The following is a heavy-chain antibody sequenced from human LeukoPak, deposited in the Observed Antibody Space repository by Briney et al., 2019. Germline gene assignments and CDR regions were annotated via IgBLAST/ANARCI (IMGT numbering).Heavy chain of an antibody. D-gene: IGHD1-26*01. J-gene: IGHJ2*01. Sequence: TSETLSLTCSVSGGSISRSSYYWGWIRQPPGKGLEWIGSIYYSGSTSYNSSLKSRVTISVDTSKNQFSLKLSSVTAADTAVYYCARKYIVGAYVVPADWYFDLWGRGTLATVSS. CDR1: GGSISRSSYY. CDR2: IYYSGST. V-gene: IGHV4-39*07. CDR3: ARKYIVGAYVVPADWYFDL.